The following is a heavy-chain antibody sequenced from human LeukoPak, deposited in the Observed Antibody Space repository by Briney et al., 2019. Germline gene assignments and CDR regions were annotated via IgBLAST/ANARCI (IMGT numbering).Heavy chain of an antibody. D-gene: IGHD1-1*01. CDR2: FYYSGST. V-gene: IGHV4-39*01. Sequence: PSETLSLTCAVVSGGSISSSSYYWGWIRQPPGKGLEWIGSFYYSGSTYYNPSLKSRVTISADTSKNQFSLKLSSVTAADTAVYYCARLWRAAIDYGGQATLVTVSS. CDR1: GGSISSSSYY. CDR3: ARLWRAAIDY. J-gene: IGHJ4*02.